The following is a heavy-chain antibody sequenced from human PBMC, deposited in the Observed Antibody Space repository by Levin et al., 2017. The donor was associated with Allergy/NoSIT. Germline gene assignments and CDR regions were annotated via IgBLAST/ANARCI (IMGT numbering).Heavy chain of an antibody. CDR3: ARDPHPPDSRVLLWFGETRGDGYFDY. V-gene: IGHV3-33*01. CDR1: GFTFSSYG. CDR2: IWYDGSNK. D-gene: IGHD3-10*01. Sequence: GESLKISCAASGFTFSSYGMHWVRQAPGKGLEWVAVIWYDGSNKYYADSVKGRFTISRDNSKNTLYLQMNSLRAEDTAVYYCARDPHPPDSRVLLWFGETRGDGYFDYWGQGTLVTVSS. J-gene: IGHJ4*02.